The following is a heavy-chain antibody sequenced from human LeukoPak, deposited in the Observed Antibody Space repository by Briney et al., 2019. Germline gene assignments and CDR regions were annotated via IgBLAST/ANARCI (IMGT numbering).Heavy chain of an antibody. Sequence: ASVKVSCKASGYTFTGYYMHWVRQAPGQGLEWMGWINPNSGGTNYAQKFQGRVTMTRDTSISTAYMELSRLRSDDTAVYYCARDGGYCSSTSCYYWYFDLWGRGTLVTVSS. D-gene: IGHD2-2*01. V-gene: IGHV1-2*02. CDR2: INPNSGGT. CDR1: GYTFTGYY. CDR3: ARDGGYCSSTSCYYWYFDL. J-gene: IGHJ2*01.